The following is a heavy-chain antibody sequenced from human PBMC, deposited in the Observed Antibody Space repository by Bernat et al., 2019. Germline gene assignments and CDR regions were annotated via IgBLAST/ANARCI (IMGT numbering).Heavy chain of an antibody. J-gene: IGHJ4*02. Sequence: QVQLVESGGGVVQPGRSLRLSCAASGFTFSSYGMHWVRQAPGKGLEWVAVIWYDGSNKYYADSVKGRFTISRDNSKNTLYLQMNSLRAEDTALFYCARGSGNYGSYYFDYWGQGSLVTVSS. CDR3: ARGSGNYGSYYFDY. CDR2: IWYDGSNK. V-gene: IGHV3-33*01. CDR1: GFTFSSYG. D-gene: IGHD3-10*01.